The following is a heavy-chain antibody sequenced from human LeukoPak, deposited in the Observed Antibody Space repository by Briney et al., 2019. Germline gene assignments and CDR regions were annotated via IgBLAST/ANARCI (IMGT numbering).Heavy chain of an antibody. CDR1: GGSFSDYS. D-gene: IGHD5-18*01. CDR3: VRVGYSYSINDWSRTGLGAYPTKYYYMDV. V-gene: IGHV4-34*01. Sequence: SETLSLTCAVYGGSFSDYSWTWIRQPPGKGLEWIGEINQSGGTNHNPSLMSRVIMSVDTSKNQISLKVSSAPAAGTAVYYCVRVGYSYSINDWSRTGLGAYPTKYYYMDVWGKGTTVTVSS. CDR2: INQSGGT. J-gene: IGHJ6*03.